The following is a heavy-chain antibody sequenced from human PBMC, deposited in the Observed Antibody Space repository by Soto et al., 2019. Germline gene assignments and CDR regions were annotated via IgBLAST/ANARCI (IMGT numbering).Heavy chain of an antibody. Sequence: ASVKVSCKASGYTFTSYAMHWVRQAPGQRLEWMGWINAGNGNTKYSQKFQGRVTITRDTSASTAYMELSSLRSEDTAVYYCARDGNDFWSGYYFDYWGQGTLVTVSS. V-gene: IGHV1-3*01. D-gene: IGHD3-3*01. CDR1: GYTFTSYA. CDR3: ARDGNDFWSGYYFDY. J-gene: IGHJ4*02. CDR2: INAGNGNT.